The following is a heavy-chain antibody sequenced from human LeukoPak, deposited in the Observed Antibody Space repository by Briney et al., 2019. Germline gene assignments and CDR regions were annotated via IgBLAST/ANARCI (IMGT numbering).Heavy chain of an antibody. CDR1: GYAFTSYY. J-gene: IGHJ2*01. Sequence: GASVKVSCKASGYAFTSYYMHWVRQAPGQGLEWMGIINPSGGSTSYAQKFQGRVTMTRDMSTSTVYMELSSLRSEDTAVYYCARDQGYSYGYGSYWYFDLWGRGTLVTVSS. D-gene: IGHD5-18*01. CDR3: ARDQGYSYGYGSYWYFDL. CDR2: INPSGGST. V-gene: IGHV1-46*01.